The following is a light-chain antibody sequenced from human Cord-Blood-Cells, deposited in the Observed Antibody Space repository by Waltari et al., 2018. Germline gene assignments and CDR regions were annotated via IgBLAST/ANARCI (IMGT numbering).Light chain of an antibody. J-gene: IGLJ2*01. V-gene: IGLV6-57*01. CDR2: EEN. CDR3: QSYDSSNVV. Sequence: NFMLTQHHSVSESPGKTVTISCTRSSGSIASNYVQWYQQRPGSSPTTVSYEENQSPSGVPDRFSGSIDSSSNSASLTISGLKTEDEADYYCQSYDSSNVVFGGGTKLTVL. CDR1: SGSIASNY.